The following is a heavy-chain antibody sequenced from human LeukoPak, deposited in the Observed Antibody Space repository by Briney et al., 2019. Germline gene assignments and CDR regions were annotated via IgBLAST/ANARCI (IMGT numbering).Heavy chain of an antibody. CDR1: GFTVSSDY. Sequence: PGGSLRLSCAASGFTVSSDYMGWVRQAPEKGLEWVSLISSGGSTYYADSLKGRFTISRDNSKNTLYLQTNSLRAEDTAVYYCGRVGDGYNDNYWGQGTLVTVSS. J-gene: IGHJ4*02. D-gene: IGHD5-24*01. CDR3: GRVGDGYNDNY. V-gene: IGHV3-66*01. CDR2: ISSGGST.